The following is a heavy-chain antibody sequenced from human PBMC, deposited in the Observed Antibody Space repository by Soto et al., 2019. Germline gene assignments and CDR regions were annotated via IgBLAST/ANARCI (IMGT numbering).Heavy chain of an antibody. CDR1: GFTFSRFG. CDR3: AKERSVVATAPDFDY. J-gene: IGHJ4*02. CDR2: ASYDGSYK. Sequence: QVQLVESGGGVVQPGRSLRLSCAASGFTFSRFGMHWVRQAPGKGLEWVAVASYDGSYKYYADSVKGRFTISRDNSKNTLYLQTNSLRAEDTAVYYCAKERSVVATAPDFDYWGQGTLVTVSS. V-gene: IGHV3-30*18. D-gene: IGHD5-12*01.